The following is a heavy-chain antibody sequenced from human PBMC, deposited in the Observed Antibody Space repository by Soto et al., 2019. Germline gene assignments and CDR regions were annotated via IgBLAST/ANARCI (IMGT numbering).Heavy chain of an antibody. Sequence: QVQLVESGGGVVQPGRSLRLSCAASGFTFSSYGMHWVRQAPGKGLEWVAVISYDGSNKYYADSVKGRFTISRDNSKNTLYLQMNSLRAEDTAVYYCATSPFGEVVDYWGQGTLVTVSS. D-gene: IGHD3-10*01. CDR3: ATSPFGEVVDY. CDR2: ISYDGSNK. V-gene: IGHV3-30*03. J-gene: IGHJ4*02. CDR1: GFTFSSYG.